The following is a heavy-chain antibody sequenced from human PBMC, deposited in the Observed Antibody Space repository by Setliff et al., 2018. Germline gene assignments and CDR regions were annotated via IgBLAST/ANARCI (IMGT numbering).Heavy chain of an antibody. CDR1: GGTFSSYG. D-gene: IGHD3-22*01. V-gene: IGHV1-69*05. Sequence: SVKVSCKASGGTFSSYGISWVRQAPGQGLEWMGGTIPMFGTIDYARKVQGRVTIITDESTSTAYMQLSSLGSEDTAVYYCVREGVDSRSSTDYRYYMDVWGKGTTVTVSS. CDR2: TIPMFGTI. J-gene: IGHJ6*03. CDR3: VREGVDSRSSTDYRYYMDV.